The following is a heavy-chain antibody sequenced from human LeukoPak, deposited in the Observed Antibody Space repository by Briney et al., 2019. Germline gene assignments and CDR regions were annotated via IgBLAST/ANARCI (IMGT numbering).Heavy chain of an antibody. V-gene: IGHV3-9*01. CDR2: ISWNSGSI. CDR3: XXXSHSSGWYYFDY. J-gene: IGHJ4*02. D-gene: IGHD6-19*01. CDR1: GFTFDDYA. Sequence: GGSLRLSCAASGFTFDDYAMHWVRQAPGKGLEWVSGISWNSGSIGYADSVKGRFTISRDNAKNSLYLQMNSLRAEDTALYYCXXXSHSSGWYYFDYWGQGTLVTVSS.